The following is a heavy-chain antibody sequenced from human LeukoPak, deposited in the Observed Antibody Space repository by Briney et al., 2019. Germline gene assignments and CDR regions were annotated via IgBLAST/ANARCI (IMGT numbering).Heavy chain of an antibody. CDR2: IASDGSST. Sequence: GGSLRLSCVASGFTLSSHNINWVRQAPGKGLVWVSRIASDGSSTTYADSVKGRFSISRDNAKNTLYLQMNSLRVEDTAVYYCARGRPHGNDYWGQGTLVTVSS. CDR3: ARGRPHGNDY. D-gene: IGHD4-23*01. CDR1: GFTLSSHN. V-gene: IGHV3-74*01. J-gene: IGHJ4*02.